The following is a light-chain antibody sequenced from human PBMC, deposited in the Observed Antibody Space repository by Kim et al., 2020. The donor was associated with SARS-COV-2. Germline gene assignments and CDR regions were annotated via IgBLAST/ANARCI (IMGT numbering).Light chain of an antibody. Sequence: QSVLTQPPSTSGTPGQRVTISCSGSSSNVGFHFVNWYQQLPGTAPKVFIYNDNQRPSGVPDRFSGSRSGTSASLAISGLQSEDEADYYCATWDVSLNGWVFGGGTQLTVL. CDR2: NDN. CDR3: ATWDVSLNGWV. J-gene: IGLJ3*02. V-gene: IGLV1-44*01. CDR1: SSNVGFHF.